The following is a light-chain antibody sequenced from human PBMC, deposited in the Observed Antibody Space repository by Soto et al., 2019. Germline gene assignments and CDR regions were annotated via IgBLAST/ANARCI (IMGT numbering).Light chain of an antibody. CDR1: QTISSW. J-gene: IGKJ1*01. Sequence: IQMTQSHSTLSGSVGDRVTITCRASQTISSWLAWYQQKPGQAPKLLIYKASTLKSGVPSRFSGSGSGTEFTLTISSLQPDDFATYYCQHYNSYSEAFGQGTKVDI. V-gene: IGKV1-5*03. CDR2: KAS. CDR3: QHYNSYSEA.